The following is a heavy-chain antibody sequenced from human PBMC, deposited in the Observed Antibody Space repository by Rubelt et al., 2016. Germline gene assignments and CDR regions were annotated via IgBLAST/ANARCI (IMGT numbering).Heavy chain of an antibody. J-gene: IGHJ4*02. CDR1: GVSVSSPTYY. D-gene: IGHD6-19*01. V-gene: IGHV4-61*01. CDR2: VYYSGST. Sequence: QVQLQESGPGLVKPSETLSLTCTVSGVSVSSPTYYWCWVRQPPGKGLQWIGYVYYSGSTNYNPSLKSRVTISVDTSKNQFSLKLGSVTAADTAVYYCARDGSGWSAYWGQGTLVTVSS. CDR3: ARDGSGWSAY.